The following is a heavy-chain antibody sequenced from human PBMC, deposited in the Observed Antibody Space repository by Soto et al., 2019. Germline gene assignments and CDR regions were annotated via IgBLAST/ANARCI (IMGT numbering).Heavy chain of an antibody. D-gene: IGHD3-22*01. J-gene: IGHJ4*02. CDR1: GYSFTSYW. Sequence: GESLKISCKGSGYSFTSYWISWVRQMPGKGLEWMGRIDPSDSYTNYSPSFQGHVTISADKSISTAYLQWSSLKASDTAMYYCARLGSGYYVEGYYFDYWGQGTLVTVSS. CDR3: ARLGSGYYVEGYYFDY. V-gene: IGHV5-10-1*01. CDR2: IDPSDSYT.